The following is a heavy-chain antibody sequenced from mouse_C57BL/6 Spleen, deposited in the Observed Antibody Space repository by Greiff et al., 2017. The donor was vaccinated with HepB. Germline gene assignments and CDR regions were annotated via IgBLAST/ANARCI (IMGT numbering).Heavy chain of an antibody. CDR1: GFTFSSYG. D-gene: IGHD2-2*01. V-gene: IGHV5-6*01. CDR2: ISSGGSYT. J-gene: IGHJ3*01. Sequence: DVHLVESGGDLVKPGGSLKLSCAASGFTFSSYGMSWVRQTPDKRLEWVATISSGGSYTYYPDSVKGRFTISRDNAKNTLYLQMSSLKSEDTAMFFCARWLRLSGFAYWGQGTLVTVSA. CDR3: ARWLRLSGFAY.